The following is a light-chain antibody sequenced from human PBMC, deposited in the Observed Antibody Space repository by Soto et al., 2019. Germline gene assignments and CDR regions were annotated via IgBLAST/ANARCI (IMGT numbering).Light chain of an antibody. CDR2: AAA. CDR1: QGIGSW. V-gene: IGKV1-12*01. Sequence: DIQMTQSPSSASASVGDRVTITCRASQGIGSWLGWYQQKPGKAPKLLIYAAASLQSGVPSRFSATFSGTEFTLTISSLQPEDLATYFCQQANSFPLTFGPGTKVDLK. CDR3: QQANSFPLT. J-gene: IGKJ3*01.